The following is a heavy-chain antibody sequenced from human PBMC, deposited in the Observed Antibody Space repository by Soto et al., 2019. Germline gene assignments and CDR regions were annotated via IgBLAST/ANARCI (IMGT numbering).Heavy chain of an antibody. V-gene: IGHV1-3*01. CDR2: INAGNGNT. CDR1: GYTFTSYA. D-gene: IGHD3-10*01. J-gene: IGHJ3*02. Sequence: ASVKVSCKASGYTFTSYAMHWVRQAPGQRLEWMGWINAGNGNTKYSQKFQGRVTITRDTSASTAYMELSSLRSEDTAVYYCAREVRGVIRGFDIWDQGTMVTVSS. CDR3: AREVRGVIRGFDI.